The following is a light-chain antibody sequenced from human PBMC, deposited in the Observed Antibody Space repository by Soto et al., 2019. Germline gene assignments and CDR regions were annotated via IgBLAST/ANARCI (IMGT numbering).Light chain of an antibody. CDR2: SAS. V-gene: IGKV1-39*01. J-gene: IGKJ4*02. CDR1: QNIRNY. CDR3: QQGYTPPLT. Sequence: DIQMTQSPFSLSSSVGDRVTITCRASQNIRNYLNWYQHKPGKAPNLLIYSASSLQFGVPSRFSGSGSGTDFTLTISSLQPEDFAIYFCQQGYTPPLTFGGGTRVEMK.